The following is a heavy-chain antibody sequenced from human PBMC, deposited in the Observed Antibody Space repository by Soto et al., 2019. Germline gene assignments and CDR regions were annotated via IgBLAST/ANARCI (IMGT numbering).Heavy chain of an antibody. CDR3: SGRAETNGWNGFDEDKYYFHF. CDR1: GYTCTSYD. D-gene: IGHD1-1*01. V-gene: IGHV1-8*01. CDR2: MNPSTGNS. J-gene: IGHJ4*01. Sequence: QVQLVQSGAGVRKPGASVKVSCEASGYTCTSYDIDWVRQATGKGLEWMGWMNPSTGNSGYAQEFQGRVTMTTDTSISTAHMDLSSLSRDYTAVSYCSGRAETNGWNGFDEDKYYFHFWGHGTMVTVSS.